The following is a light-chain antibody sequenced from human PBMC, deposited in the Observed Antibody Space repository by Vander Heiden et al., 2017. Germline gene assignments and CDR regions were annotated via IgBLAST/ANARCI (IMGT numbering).Light chain of an antibody. CDR1: QGVSTW. CDR2: KAS. Sequence: DIQMTQSPSTHTASVGNSVARTCWASQGVSTWLAWYQQKPGKAPKLILNKASNVQSGVPSRFSGCGSGTEFTLTISSLQPDDFATYYCQQYSTYSSFGQGTSVEVK. J-gene: IGKJ1*01. CDR3: QQYSTYSS. V-gene: IGKV1-5*03.